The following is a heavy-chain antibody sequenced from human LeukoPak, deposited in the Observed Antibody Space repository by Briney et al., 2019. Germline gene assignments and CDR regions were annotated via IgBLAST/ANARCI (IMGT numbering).Heavy chain of an antibody. CDR2: INPTGGST. D-gene: IGHD2-8*01. CDR3: ARDMLGHYNWFDP. J-gene: IGHJ5*02. Sequence: GASVKVSCKASGYTFTSYYMHWVRQAPGQGLEWMGLINPTGGSTGYAQKFQGRVTMTRDMSTSTDYMELSSLRSDDTAVYYCARDMLGHYNWFDPWGQGTLVTVSS. V-gene: IGHV1-46*01. CDR1: GYTFTSYY.